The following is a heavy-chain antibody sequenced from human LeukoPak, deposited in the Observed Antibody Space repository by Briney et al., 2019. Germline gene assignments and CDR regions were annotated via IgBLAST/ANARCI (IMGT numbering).Heavy chain of an antibody. CDR3: ARARGYCSSTSCQLYGMDV. V-gene: IGHV4-30-2*01. J-gene: IGHJ6*02. D-gene: IGHD2-2*01. CDR1: GGSISSGGYS. CDR2: IYHSGST. Sequence: SETLSLTCAVSGGSISSGGYSWSWIRQPPGKGLEWIGYIYHSGSTYYNPSLKSRVTTSVDRSKNQFSLKLSSVTAADTAVYYCARARGYCSSTSCQLYGMDVWGQGTTVTVSS.